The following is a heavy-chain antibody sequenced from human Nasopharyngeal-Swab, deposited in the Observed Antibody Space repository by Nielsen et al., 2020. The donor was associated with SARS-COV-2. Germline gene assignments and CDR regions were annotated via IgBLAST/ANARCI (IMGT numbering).Heavy chain of an antibody. J-gene: IGHJ5*02. D-gene: IGHD6-19*01. V-gene: IGHV3-23*01. CDR1: GSTFSSYA. CDR3: AKMARFSSGSDWFDP. Sequence: GGSLRLSCAASGSTFSSYAMSWVRQPPGKGLEWVSAISGSGGSTYYADSVKGRLTISRDNSKNTLYLQMNSLRAEDTAVYYCAKMARFSSGSDWFDPWGQGTLVTVSS. CDR2: ISGSGGST.